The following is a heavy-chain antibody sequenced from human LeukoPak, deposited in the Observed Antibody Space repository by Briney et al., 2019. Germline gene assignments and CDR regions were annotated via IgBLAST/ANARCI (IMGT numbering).Heavy chain of an antibody. J-gene: IGHJ4*02. CDR1: GFTFSNYG. V-gene: IGHV3-48*04. CDR3: AREPTYYYGSGSFDY. CDR2: ISSSGSTI. Sequence: GGPLRLSCAASGFTFSNYGVHWVRQAPGKGLEWVSYISSSGSTIYYADSVKGRFTISRDNAKNSLYLQMNSLRAEDTAVYYCAREPTYYYGSGSFDYWGQGTLVTVSS. D-gene: IGHD3-10*01.